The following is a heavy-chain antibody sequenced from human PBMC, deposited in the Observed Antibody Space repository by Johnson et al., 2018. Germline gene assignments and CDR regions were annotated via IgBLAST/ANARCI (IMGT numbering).Heavy chain of an antibody. D-gene: IGHD6-19*01. Sequence: QVQLQQWGAGLLKPSETLSLTCAVYGGSFSGYYWSWIRQPPGKGLEWIGEINHSGSTNYNPSLKSRVTISVDTSKNQFSLKLSSVTAADTAGYYCARDPAVGGGDAFDSWGQGTMVTVSS. V-gene: IGHV4-34*01. J-gene: IGHJ3*02. CDR1: GGSFSGYY. CDR2: INHSGST. CDR3: ARDPAVGGGDAFDS.